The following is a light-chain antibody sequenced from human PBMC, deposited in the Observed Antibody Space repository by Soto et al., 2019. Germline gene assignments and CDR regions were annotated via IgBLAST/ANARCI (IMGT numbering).Light chain of an antibody. V-gene: IGKV1-39*01. J-gene: IGKJ3*01. CDR1: QSISDY. CDR2: GAS. Sequence: DIQMTQSPSSLSASVGDRVAITCRSSQSISDYLNWYQQKPGKALKLVIYGASNLQSGVPPRFSGSGSESEFTLTISGLQPDDFAIYFCQQSYSFPLTFGPGTKVDV. CDR3: QQSYSFPLT.